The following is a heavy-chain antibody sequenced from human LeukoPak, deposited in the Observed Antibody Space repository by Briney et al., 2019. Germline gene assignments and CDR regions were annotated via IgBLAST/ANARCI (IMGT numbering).Heavy chain of an antibody. CDR3: AGYSYGGYYFDY. Sequence: SVKVSCKVSGYTLTELSMHWVRQAPGQGLEWMGGIIPIFGTANYAQKFQGRVTITADESTSTAYMELSSLRSEDTAVYYCAGYSYGGYYFDYWGQGTLVTVSS. V-gene: IGHV1-69*13. D-gene: IGHD5-18*01. CDR2: IIPIFGTA. CDR1: GYTLTELS. J-gene: IGHJ4*02.